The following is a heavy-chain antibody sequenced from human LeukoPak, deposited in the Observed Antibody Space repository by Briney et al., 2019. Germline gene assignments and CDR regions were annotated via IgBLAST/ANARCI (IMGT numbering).Heavy chain of an antibody. D-gene: IGHD1-26*01. CDR2: ISTYSDNT. V-gene: IGHV1-18*01. J-gene: IGHJ4*02. Sequence: ASVKVSCQASSKTFTSNGISWVRQAPGRGLEWMGWISTYSDNTKYAQNLQGRITMTTDTSTSTAYMELRSLRSDDTAVYYCAGVGANSAYGPIDYWGPGTLVTVSS. CDR3: AGVGANSAYGPIDY. CDR1: SKTFTSNG.